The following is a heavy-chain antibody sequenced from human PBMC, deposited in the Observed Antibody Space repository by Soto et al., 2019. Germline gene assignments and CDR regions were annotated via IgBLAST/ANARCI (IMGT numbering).Heavy chain of an antibody. J-gene: IGHJ4*02. D-gene: IGHD6-6*01. CDR1: GGSFSGYY. CDR3: ARGRRGRSSSRHFDY. Sequence: QVQLQQWGAGLLKPSEPLSLTCAVYGGSFSGYYWSWIRQPPGKGLESIAEINHSGSTNYNPSLKSRVTISVDTSKNQFSLKLGSVTAADTAVYYCARGRRGRSSSRHFDYWGQGTLVTVSS. CDR2: INHSGST. V-gene: IGHV4-34*01.